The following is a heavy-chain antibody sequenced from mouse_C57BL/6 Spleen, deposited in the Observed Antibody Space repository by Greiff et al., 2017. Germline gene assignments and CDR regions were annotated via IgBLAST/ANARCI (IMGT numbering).Heavy chain of an antibody. V-gene: IGHV1-53*01. CDR3: ARGGLRSWYFDV. CDR2: INPSNGGT. D-gene: IGHD1-1*01. Sequence: VQLQQPGTELVKPGASVKLSCKASGYTFTSYWMHWVKQRPGQGLEWIGNINPSNGGTNYNEKFKSKATLTVDKSSSTAYMQLSRLTSEDSAVYYCARGGLRSWYFDVWGTGTTVTVSS. CDR1: GYTFTSYW. J-gene: IGHJ1*03.